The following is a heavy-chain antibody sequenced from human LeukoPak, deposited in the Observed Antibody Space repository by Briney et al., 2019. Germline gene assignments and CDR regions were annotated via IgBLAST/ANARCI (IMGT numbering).Heavy chain of an antibody. CDR1: GFTVSSNY. J-gene: IGHJ6*02. V-gene: IGHV3-53*04. D-gene: IGHD4-23*01. CDR2: IYSGGST. CDR3: ARVNGDYGGNSGGMDV. Sequence: PGGSLRLSCAASGFTVSSNYMSWVRQAPGKGLEWVSVIYSGGSTYYADSVKGRFTISRHNSKNTLYLQMDSLRAEDTAVYYCARVNGDYGGNSGGMDVWGQGTTVTVSS.